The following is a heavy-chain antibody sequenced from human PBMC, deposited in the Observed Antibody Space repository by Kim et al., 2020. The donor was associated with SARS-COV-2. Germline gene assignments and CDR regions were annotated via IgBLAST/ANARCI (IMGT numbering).Heavy chain of an antibody. J-gene: IGHJ4*02. CDR3: ARDRPQLKGSSWYSGEFDY. CDR2: ISSSSSYI. V-gene: IGHV3-21*01. CDR1: GFTFSSYS. D-gene: IGHD6-13*01. Sequence: GGSLRLSCAASGFTFSSYSMNWVRQAPGKGLEWVSSISSSSSYIYYADSVKGRFTISIDNAKNSLYLQMNSLRAEDTAVYYCARDRPQLKGSSWYSGEFDYWGQGAMVTVSA.